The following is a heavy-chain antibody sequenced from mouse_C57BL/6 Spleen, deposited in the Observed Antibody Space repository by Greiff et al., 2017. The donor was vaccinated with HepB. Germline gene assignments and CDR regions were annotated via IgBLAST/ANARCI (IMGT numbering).Heavy chain of an antibody. D-gene: IGHD3-2*02. CDR1: GYTFTSYW. CDR3: ARQLRLQVPDYYAMDY. J-gene: IGHJ4*01. V-gene: IGHV1-72*01. CDR2: IDPNSGGT. Sequence: QVQLQQPGAELVKPGASVKLSCKASGYTFTSYWMHWVKQRPGRGLEWIGRIDPNSGGTKYNEKFKSKATLTVDKPSSTAYMQLSSLTSEDSAVYYCARQLRLQVPDYYAMDYWGQGTSVTVSS.